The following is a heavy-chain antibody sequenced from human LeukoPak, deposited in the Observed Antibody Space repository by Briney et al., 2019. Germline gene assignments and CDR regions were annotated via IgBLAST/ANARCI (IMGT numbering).Heavy chain of an antibody. Sequence: GGSLRLSCAASGLTGSHNYVSWVRQAPGKGLEWVSAIHTSGDTCYADSVKGRFTISRDTSKNTLYLEINSLRVEDTAVYYCIVFGDSNHWGQGTLVTVSS. CDR3: IVFGDSNH. J-gene: IGHJ5*02. CDR1: GLTGSHNY. V-gene: IGHV3-53*01. D-gene: IGHD4-17*01. CDR2: IHTSGDT.